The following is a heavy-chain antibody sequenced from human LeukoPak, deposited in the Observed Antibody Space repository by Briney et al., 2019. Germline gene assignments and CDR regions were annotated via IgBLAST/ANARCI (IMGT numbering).Heavy chain of an antibody. CDR2: IKHDGSEK. V-gene: IGHV3-7*01. CDR1: GFTFTTYW. D-gene: IGHD6-19*01. J-gene: IGHJ4*02. CDR3: ARDHNFDSGTALLRAGIDY. Sequence: GGSLRLSCAASGFTFTTYWMSWVRQAPGKGLEWVANIKHDGSEKYYVDSVEGRFTISRDNAKNSLYLQMNNLRPEDTALYYCARDHNFDSGTALLRAGIDYWGQGALVTVPS.